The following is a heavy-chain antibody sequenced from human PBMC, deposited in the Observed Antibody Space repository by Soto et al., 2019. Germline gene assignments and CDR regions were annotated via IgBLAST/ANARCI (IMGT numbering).Heavy chain of an antibody. V-gene: IGHV3-33*01. Sequence: ESGGGVVQPGRSLRLSCAASGFTFSLYGMHWVRQAPDKGLEWVAVIWYDGSNKFYADSVKGRFTISRDNSKNTLYLQMNSLRDEDTAVYYCARGLRGISFYGMDVWGQGTTVIVSS. D-gene: IGHD3-16*01. CDR2: IWYDGSNK. CDR1: GFTFSLYG. J-gene: IGHJ6*02. CDR3: ARGLRGISFYGMDV.